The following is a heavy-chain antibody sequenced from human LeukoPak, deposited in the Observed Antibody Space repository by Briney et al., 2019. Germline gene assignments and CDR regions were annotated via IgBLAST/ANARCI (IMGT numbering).Heavy chain of an antibody. CDR2: ISYDGSNK. Sequence: PGGSLRLFCAASGFTFSSYAMHWVRQAPGKGLEWVAVISYDGSNKYYADSVKGRFTISRDNSKNTLYLQMNSLRAEDTAVYYCAREWVSTDEAYYYYGMDVWGQGTTVTVSS. V-gene: IGHV3-30-3*01. CDR3: AREWVSTDEAYYYYGMDV. D-gene: IGHD6-13*01. CDR1: GFTFSSYA. J-gene: IGHJ6*02.